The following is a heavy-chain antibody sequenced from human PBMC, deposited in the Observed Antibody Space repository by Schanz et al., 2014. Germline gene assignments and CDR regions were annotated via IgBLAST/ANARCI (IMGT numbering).Heavy chain of an antibody. CDR2: IGYSGVPI. CDR3: ARDSIIRDMGPFDP. J-gene: IGHJ5*02. V-gene: IGHV3-48*04. CDR1: GFPFNEYG. Sequence: EVQLLESGGGLVQPGRSLRLSCAASGFPFNEYGMLWVRQAPGKGLEWIAYIGYSGVPIYYANSVKGRFTVSRDNAKNSVHLQMNGLRAEDTAVYYCARDSIIRDMGPFDPWGQGTLVVVSS.